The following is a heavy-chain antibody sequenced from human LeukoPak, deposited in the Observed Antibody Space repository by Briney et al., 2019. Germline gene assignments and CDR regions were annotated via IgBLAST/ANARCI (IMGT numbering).Heavy chain of an antibody. J-gene: IGHJ4*02. V-gene: IGHV1-69*13. Sequence: SVKVSCKASGDTFSSYAISWVRQAPGQGLEWMGGIIPIFGKANYAQKFQGRVTITADESTSTAYMELSSLRSEDTAVYYCARGGVVAASPYYFDYWGQGTLVTVSS. D-gene: IGHD2-15*01. CDR2: IIPIFGKA. CDR1: GDTFSSYA. CDR3: ARGGVVAASPYYFDY.